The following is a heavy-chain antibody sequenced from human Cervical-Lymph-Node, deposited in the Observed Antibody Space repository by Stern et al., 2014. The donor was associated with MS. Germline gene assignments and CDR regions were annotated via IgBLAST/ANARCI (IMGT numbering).Heavy chain of an antibody. V-gene: IGHV1-69*01. J-gene: IGHJ5*02. D-gene: IGHD6-13*01. CDR2: TFPVFGTP. CDR1: GGTFSKFP. CDR3: ALSSETSDRWYSLGYDL. Sequence: VQLVESGAEVTKPGSSVKVSRKASGGTFSKFPSSWVRQAPGQGLESTGGTFPVFGTPTYAQEFMGRVTITADVSTSTVYMELSSLRSDDTAVYYCALSSETSDRWYSLGYDLWGQGTLVTVSS.